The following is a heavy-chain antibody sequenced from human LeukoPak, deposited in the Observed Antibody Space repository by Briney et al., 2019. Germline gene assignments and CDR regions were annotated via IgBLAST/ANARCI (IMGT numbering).Heavy chain of an antibody. CDR3: ARVRISSGPGGYYFDY. V-gene: IGHV3-48*04. D-gene: IGHD6-19*01. CDR1: GLTFSTFS. J-gene: IGHJ4*02. Sequence: PGGSPRLSCAASGLTFSTFSMNWVRQAPGKGPEWVSYISSSSSTIYYADSVKGRFTISRDNAKNSLYLQMNSLRAEDTAVYYCARVRISSGPGGYYFDYWGQGTLVTVSS. CDR2: ISSSSSTI.